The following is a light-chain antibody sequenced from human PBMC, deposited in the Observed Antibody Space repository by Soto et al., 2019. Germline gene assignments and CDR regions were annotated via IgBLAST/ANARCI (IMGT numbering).Light chain of an antibody. CDR3: QKYKSAPWT. J-gene: IGKJ1*01. CDR1: QGIGNY. V-gene: IGKV1-27*01. CDR2: AAS. Sequence: DIQMTKSQSSLSASVGDRVTITCRASQGIGNYLAWYQQKPGKVPKLLIYAASTLQSGVPSRFSGSGSGTDFTLTISSLQPEDVATYYCQKYKSAPWTFGQGTNVDI.